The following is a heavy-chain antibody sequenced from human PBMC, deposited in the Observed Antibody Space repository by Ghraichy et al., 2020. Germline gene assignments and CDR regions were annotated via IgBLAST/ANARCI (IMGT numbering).Heavy chain of an antibody. V-gene: IGHV4-59*01. CDR3: ARDHCSSTSCLFDP. J-gene: IGHJ5*02. Sequence: SETLSLTCTVSGGSISSYYWSWIRQPPGKGLEWIGYIYYSGSTNYNPSLKSRVTISVETSKNQFSLKLSSVTAADTAVYYCARDHCSSTSCLFDPWGQGTLVTVSS. CDR1: GGSISSYY. CDR2: IYYSGST. D-gene: IGHD2-2*01.